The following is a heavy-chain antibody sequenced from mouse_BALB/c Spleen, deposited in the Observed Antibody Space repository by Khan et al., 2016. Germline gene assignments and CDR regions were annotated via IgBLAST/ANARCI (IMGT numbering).Heavy chain of an antibody. Sequence: QVQLKESGPGLVAPSQSLSITCTVSGFSLTNSGVHWIRQPPGKGLEWLGVIWPGGSTDYNSALMSRLSITKDNSQNQVFLKMISLQTDDTAMYYCARDDQDYDACISSCGQGTLVIVSA. D-gene: IGHD2-4*01. J-gene: IGHJ3*02. V-gene: IGHV2-9*02. CDR1: GFSLTNSG. CDR2: IWPGGST. CDR3: ARDDQDYDACISS.